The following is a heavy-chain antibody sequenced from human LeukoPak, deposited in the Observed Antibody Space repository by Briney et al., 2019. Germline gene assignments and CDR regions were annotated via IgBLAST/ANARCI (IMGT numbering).Heavy chain of an antibody. Sequence: ASVKVSCKASGYTFTSYDINWVRQATGQGLEWMGWMNPNSGNTGYAQKFQGRVTMTRNTSISTAYMELSSLRSEDTAVYYCTRHTDRYCSGAGCYVNYFYGLDVWGQGTTVTVS. J-gene: IGHJ6*02. V-gene: IGHV1-8*01. CDR3: TRHTDRYCSGAGCYVNYFYGLDV. CDR2: MNPNSGNT. CDR1: GYTFTSYD. D-gene: IGHD2-15*01.